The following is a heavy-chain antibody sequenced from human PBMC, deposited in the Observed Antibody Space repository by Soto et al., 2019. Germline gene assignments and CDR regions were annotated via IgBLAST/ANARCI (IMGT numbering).Heavy chain of an antibody. V-gene: IGHV3-15*07. CDR2: IKSKTDGGTT. D-gene: IGHD3-3*01. J-gene: IGHJ3*02. CDR3: TTDGRPYDVWSGYQKYALDI. CDR1: GFTFSNAW. Sequence: GWSLRLSCTASGFTFSNAWMNWVRQAPGKGLEWVGRIKSKTDGGTTDYAAPVKGRFTISRDGSKNTLYLQMNSLKTEDPAVYYCTTDGRPYDVWSGYQKYALDIWGQGRMVTLSS.